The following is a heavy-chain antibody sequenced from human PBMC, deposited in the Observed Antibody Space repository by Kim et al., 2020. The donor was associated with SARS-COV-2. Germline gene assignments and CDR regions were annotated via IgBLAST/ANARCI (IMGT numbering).Heavy chain of an antibody. Sequence: SGPTLVNPTQTLTLTCTFSGFSLSTSGVGVGWIRQPPGKALEWLALIYWDDDKRYSPSLKSRLTITKDTSKNQVVLTMTNMDPVDTATYYCAHSSDTYYYDSSGYSDAFDIWGQGTMVTVSS. D-gene: IGHD3-22*01. CDR2: IYWDDDK. V-gene: IGHV2-5*02. CDR3: AHSSDTYYYDSSGYSDAFDI. J-gene: IGHJ3*02. CDR1: GFSLSTSGVG.